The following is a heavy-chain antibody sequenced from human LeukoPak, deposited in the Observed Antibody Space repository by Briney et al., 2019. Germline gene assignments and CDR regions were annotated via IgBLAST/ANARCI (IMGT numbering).Heavy chain of an antibody. D-gene: IGHD4-23*01. V-gene: IGHV4-61*02. CDR3: ARAFAGPSMVVSAFDY. CDR1: GGSISSGSYY. Sequence: PSETLSLTCTVSGGSISSGSYYWSWIRQPAGRGLEWIGRIYTSGSTNYNPSLKSRVTISVDTSKNQFSLKLSSVTAADTAVYYCARAFAGPSMVVSAFDYWGQGTLVTVSS. J-gene: IGHJ4*02. CDR2: IYTSGST.